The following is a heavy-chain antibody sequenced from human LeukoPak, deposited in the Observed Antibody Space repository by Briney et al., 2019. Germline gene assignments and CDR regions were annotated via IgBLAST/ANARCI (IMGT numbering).Heavy chain of an antibody. CDR1: GFTFDDYA. CDR3: AKDIRYNDNWFDP. V-gene: IGHV3-43*02. J-gene: IGHJ5*02. CDR2: ISGDGGST. D-gene: IGHD1-14*01. Sequence: TGGSLRLSXAASGFTFDDYAMHWVRQAPGKGVEWVSLISGDGGSTYYADSVKGRFTISRDNSKNSLYLQMNSLRTEDTALYYCAKDIRYNDNWFDPWGQGTLVTVSS.